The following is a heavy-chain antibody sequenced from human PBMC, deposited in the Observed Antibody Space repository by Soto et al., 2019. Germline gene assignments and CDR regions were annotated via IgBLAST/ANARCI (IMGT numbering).Heavy chain of an antibody. J-gene: IGHJ5*02. D-gene: IGHD3-3*02. CDR1: GGSIGTYY. V-gene: IGHV4-59*08. CDR2: IYYRGNT. Sequence: PSETLSLTCTVSGGSIGTYYCSWIRQHPEKGLEWIGYIYYRGNTGYNPSLKSRVTISVDTSKNQFSLKLSSVTAADTAVYYCASPKIAFYNWFDPWGQGTLVTVS. CDR3: ASPKIAFYNWFDP.